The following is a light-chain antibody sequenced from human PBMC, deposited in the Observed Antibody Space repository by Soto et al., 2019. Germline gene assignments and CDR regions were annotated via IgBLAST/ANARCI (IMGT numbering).Light chain of an antibody. CDR2: EVS. CDR3: SSYTSSSTYV. J-gene: IGLJ1*01. V-gene: IGLV2-14*01. CDR1: SSDVGGYNY. Sequence: QSALTRPACVSGSPGQSITISCTGTSSDVGGYNYVSWYQQHPGKAPKLMIYEVSNRPSGVSNRFSGSKSGNTASLTISGLQAEDEADYYCSSYTSSSTYVFGTGTKVTVL.